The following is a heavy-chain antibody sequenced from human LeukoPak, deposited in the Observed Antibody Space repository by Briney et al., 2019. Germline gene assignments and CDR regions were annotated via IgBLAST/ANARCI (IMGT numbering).Heavy chain of an antibody. V-gene: IGHV3-43D*03. D-gene: IGHD5-24*01. Sequence: GGSLRLSCAASGFTFYDYAMHWVRQAPGKGLEWVSFISWDGGSPYYADSVRGRFTISRDNAKNSLYLQMNSLRAEDTAVYYCARDRGDGYIRDAFDIWGQGTMVTVSS. CDR1: GFTFYDYA. J-gene: IGHJ3*02. CDR3: ARDRGDGYIRDAFDI. CDR2: ISWDGGSP.